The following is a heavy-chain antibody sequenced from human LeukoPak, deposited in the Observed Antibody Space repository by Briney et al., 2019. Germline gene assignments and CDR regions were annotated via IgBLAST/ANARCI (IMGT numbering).Heavy chain of an antibody. CDR1: GFTFSSYA. Sequence: GGSLRLSCAASGFTFSSYAMHWVRQAPGKGLEWVANIKQDGSEKYYVDSVKGRFTISRDNATNSLYLQMNSLRAEDTAVYYCARADCSGGSCPYYYGMDVWGQGTTVTVSS. J-gene: IGHJ6*02. V-gene: IGHV3-7*03. CDR2: IKQDGSEK. D-gene: IGHD2-15*01. CDR3: ARADCSGGSCPYYYGMDV.